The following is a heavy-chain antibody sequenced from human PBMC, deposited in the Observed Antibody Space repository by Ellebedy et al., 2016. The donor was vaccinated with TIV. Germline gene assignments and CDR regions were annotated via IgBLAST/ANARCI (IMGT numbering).Heavy chain of an antibody. D-gene: IGHD4-23*01. CDR3: AREGLRWLDY. CDR2: ISYDGSNK. Sequence: GESLKISCAASGFTFSSYAMHWVRQAPGKGLEWVAVISYDGSNKYYADSVKGRFTISRDNSKNTLYLQMNSLRAEDTAVYYCAREGLRWLDYWGQGTLVTVSS. J-gene: IGHJ4*02. V-gene: IGHV3-30-3*01. CDR1: GFTFSSYA.